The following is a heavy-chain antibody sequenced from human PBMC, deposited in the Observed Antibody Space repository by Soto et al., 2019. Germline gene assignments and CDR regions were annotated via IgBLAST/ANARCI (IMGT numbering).Heavy chain of an antibody. V-gene: IGHV1-46*03. J-gene: IGHJ4*02. CDR1: GYTFINQS. Sequence: QVHLVQSGAEVKKPGASVKVSCKTSGYTFINQSIYWVRLVPGQGLELMGIIGPNGVGTNYAQIFKSRLTMTRDGSTSTVYMELGSLTSEDTAVYYCVRAGDQYFDSWGQGTLVTFSS. D-gene: IGHD7-27*01. CDR3: VRAGDQYFDS. CDR2: IGPNGVGT.